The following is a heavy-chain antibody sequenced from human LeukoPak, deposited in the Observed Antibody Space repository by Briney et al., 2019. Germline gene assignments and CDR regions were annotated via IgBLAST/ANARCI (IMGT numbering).Heavy chain of an antibody. Sequence: GGSLRLSCAASGFIFDDFAMPWVRQAPGKGLEWVSGISWNSNSKTYADSVRGRFTISRDSAKNSLYLQMNSLRAEDTALYYRAKDIGGWAFIAHYLDYWGQGTLVAVSS. V-gene: IGHV3-9*01. J-gene: IGHJ4*02. D-gene: IGHD3-16*02. CDR3: AKDIGGWAFIAHYLDY. CDR2: ISWNSNSK. CDR1: GFIFDDFA.